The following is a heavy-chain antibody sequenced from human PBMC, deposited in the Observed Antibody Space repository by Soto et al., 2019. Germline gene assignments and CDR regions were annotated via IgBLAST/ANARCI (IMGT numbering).Heavy chain of an antibody. Sequence: GASVKVSCKASGYTFTGYYMHWVRQAPGQGLEWMGWINPNSGGTNYAQKFQGRVTMTRDTSISTAYMELSRLRSDDTAVYYCARDGKYYDFWSGYYYYGMDVWGQGTTVTVSS. CDR2: INPNSGGT. J-gene: IGHJ6*02. D-gene: IGHD3-3*01. CDR1: GYTFTGYY. V-gene: IGHV1-2*02. CDR3: ARDGKYYDFWSGYYYYGMDV.